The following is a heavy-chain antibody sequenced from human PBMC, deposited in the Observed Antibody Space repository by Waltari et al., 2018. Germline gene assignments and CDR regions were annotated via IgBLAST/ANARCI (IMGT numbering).Heavy chain of an antibody. CDR2: IKQDGSGK. Sequence: EVQLVESGGGLVQPGGSLRLSCAASGLTFSSYWMTWVRQAPGKGVEWVAIIKQDGSGKHYVDSVKGRFTSARDNAKNSLYLQMNSLRVEDTAIYYCARGDWAPFDYWGQGTLVTVSS. D-gene: IGHD3-9*01. V-gene: IGHV3-7*01. CDR1: GLTFSSYW. CDR3: ARGDWAPFDY. J-gene: IGHJ4*02.